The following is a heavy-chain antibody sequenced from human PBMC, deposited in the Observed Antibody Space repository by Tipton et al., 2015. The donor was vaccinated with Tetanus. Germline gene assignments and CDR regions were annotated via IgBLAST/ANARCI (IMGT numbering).Heavy chain of an antibody. J-gene: IGHJ4*02. D-gene: IGHD2-21*02. CDR1: GFTLSRYT. Sequence: SLRLSCAASGFTLSRYTLNWVRQAPGKGLEWVSSISSSSRYIYYADSVKGRFTISRDNAKNSLYLKMISLRAEDTAVYYCARGMAEASNCGGDCYSDYWGQGTLVTVSS. CDR2: ISSSSRYI. CDR3: ARGMAEASNCGGDCYSDY. V-gene: IGHV3-21*01.